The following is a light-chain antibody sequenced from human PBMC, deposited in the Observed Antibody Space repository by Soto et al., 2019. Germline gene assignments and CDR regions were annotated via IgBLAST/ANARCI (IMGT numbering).Light chain of an antibody. CDR2: DAS. Sequence: DIQMTQSPSSLSASVGDRVTITCQASQDISNYLNWYQQKPGKAPKLLIYDASNLETGVPSRFSGSGSGTDFTFTISSLQPEDIATYYCQQYDNLPPLTLGGGTKVEMK. CDR3: QQYDNLPPLT. J-gene: IGKJ4*01. V-gene: IGKV1-33*01. CDR1: QDISNY.